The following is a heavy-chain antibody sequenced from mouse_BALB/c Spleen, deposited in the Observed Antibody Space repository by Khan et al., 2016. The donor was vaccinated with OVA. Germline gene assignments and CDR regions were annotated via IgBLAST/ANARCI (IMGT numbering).Heavy chain of an antibody. CDR1: GYIFTSYM. D-gene: IGHD1-1*01. CDR2: INPTSGYN. Sequence: QVQLQQSGAELARPGASVKMSCKASGYIFTSYMMHWVKQRPGQGLEWIGDINPTSGYNNYNQKFKDKTTLTADKSSRTAYMQLSSLTSEDSAVYYCARGGYGSFAYWGQGTLVTVSA. J-gene: IGHJ3*01. CDR3: ARGGYGSFAY. V-gene: IGHV1-4*01.